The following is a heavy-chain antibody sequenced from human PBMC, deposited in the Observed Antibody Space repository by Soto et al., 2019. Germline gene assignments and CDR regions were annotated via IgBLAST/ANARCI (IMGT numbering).Heavy chain of an antibody. Sequence: EVQLVESGGGLVQPGGSLRLSCAASGFTFSSYAMHWVRQATGEGLEWVSDIETAGDTFYLGSVKGRFTISRENAKNSLYLQMDSLSAGDTGVYYCARGRLAAGGLDAWGKGTTVTVSS. CDR3: ARGRLAAGGLDA. V-gene: IGHV3-13*01. CDR1: GFTFSSYA. D-gene: IGHD6-13*01. J-gene: IGHJ6*04. CDR2: IETAGDT.